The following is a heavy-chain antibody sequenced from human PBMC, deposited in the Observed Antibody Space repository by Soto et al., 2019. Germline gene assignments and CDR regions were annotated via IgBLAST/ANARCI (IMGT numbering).Heavy chain of an antibody. V-gene: IGHV3-11*01. D-gene: IGHD3-22*01. J-gene: IGHJ6*02. CDR3: ARDNPNYYDSSGYYATLAGYYYYGMDV. CDR2: ISSSGSTI. CDR1: GFAFSDYY. Sequence: SLRLSCACSGFAFSDYYKSWSRQAPEKGLEWVSYISSSGSTIYYAESVKGRFTISRDNAKNSLYLQMNSLRAEDTAVYYCARDNPNYYDSSGYYATLAGYYYYGMDVWGQGTTVTVSS.